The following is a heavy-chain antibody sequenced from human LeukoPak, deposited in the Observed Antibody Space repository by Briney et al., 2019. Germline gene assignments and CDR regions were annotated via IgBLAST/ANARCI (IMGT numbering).Heavy chain of an antibody. V-gene: IGHV1-46*03. CDR3: ARAVGPRGQSWFDP. Sequence: ASVKVSCKASGYTFTSYYMHWVRQAPGQGLEWMGVVNPTDGRTTYAQNLQGRVTVTRDTSTSTVYMELSSLKSDDTAVYYCARAVGPRGQSWFDPWGQGTLVTVSS. CDR2: VNPTDGRT. D-gene: IGHD3-10*01. J-gene: IGHJ5*02. CDR1: GYTFTSYY.